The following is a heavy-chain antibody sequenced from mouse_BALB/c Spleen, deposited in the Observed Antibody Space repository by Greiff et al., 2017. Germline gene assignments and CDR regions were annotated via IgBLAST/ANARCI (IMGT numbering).Heavy chain of an antibody. Sequence: VTLKESGAELVKPGASVKLSCTASGFNIKDTYMHWVKQRPEQGLEWIGRIDPANGNTKYDPKFQGKATITADTSSNTAYLQLSSLTSEDTAVYYCASPITTVVAEDFDYWGQGTTLTVSS. CDR3: ASPITTVVAEDFDY. V-gene: IGHV14-3*02. CDR1: GFNIKDTY. CDR2: IDPANGNT. J-gene: IGHJ2*01. D-gene: IGHD1-1*01.